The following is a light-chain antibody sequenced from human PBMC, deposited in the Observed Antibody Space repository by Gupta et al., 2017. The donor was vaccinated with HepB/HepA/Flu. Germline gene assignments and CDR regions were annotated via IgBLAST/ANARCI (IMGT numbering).Light chain of an antibody. J-gene: IGLJ2*01. V-gene: IGLV2-23*02. CDR3: CSYAGSVV. CDR1: RSDVGSYNL. CDR2: EVS. Sequence: QSALTQPASVSGSPGQSITISCTGTRSDVGSYNLVSWYQQHPGRAPKLRIYEVSKRPSGVSNRFSGSKSGNTASLTISGLQADDEADYYCCSYAGSVVFGGGTKLTVL.